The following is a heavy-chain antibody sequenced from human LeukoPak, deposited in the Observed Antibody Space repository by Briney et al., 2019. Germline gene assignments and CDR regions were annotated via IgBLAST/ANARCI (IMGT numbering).Heavy chain of an antibody. CDR2: INPNSGGT. V-gene: IGHV1-2*04. J-gene: IGHJ6*02. D-gene: IGHD6-19*01. CDR1: GYTFTGYY. CDR3: AREGGWKSSGWESHYYGMDV. Sequence: ASVKVSCKASGYTFTGYYMHWVRQAPGQGLEWMGWINPNSGGTNYAQKFQGWVTMTRDTSISTAYMELSRLRSDDTAVYYCAREGGWKSSGWESHYYGMDVWGQGTTVTVSS.